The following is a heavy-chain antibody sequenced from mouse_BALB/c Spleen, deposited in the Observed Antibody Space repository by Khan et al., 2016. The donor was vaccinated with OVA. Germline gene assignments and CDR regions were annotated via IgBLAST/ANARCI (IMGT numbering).Heavy chain of an antibody. J-gene: IGHJ4*01. CDR2: IAPGSGST. Sequence: DLVKPGASVKLSCKASGYTFTSYWINWIKQRPGQGLEWIGRIAPGSGSTSYNEMFKDKATLTVDTSSSTAYIQVSSLSSEDSAVYFWARGNYYGNSAYAMDYWDQGTSLTVSS. CDR3: ARGNYYGNSAYAMDY. D-gene: IGHD1-1*01. V-gene: IGHV1S41*01. CDR1: GYTFTSYW.